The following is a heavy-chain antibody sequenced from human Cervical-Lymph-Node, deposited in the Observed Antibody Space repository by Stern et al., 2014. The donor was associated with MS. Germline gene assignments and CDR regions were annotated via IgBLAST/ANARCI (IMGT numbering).Heavy chain of an antibody. V-gene: IGHV3-15*01. CDR1: GFTFYNAW. Sequence: VQLVESGAGLIKPGGSLRLSCAASGFTFYNAWMSWFHQAPGQGLEWVGRIKTTSDGGTTDYAAPVKGRFSISRDDSRNTLSLQMNSLKTEDTAVYYCTARHFMTWDIWGLGTLVSVSS. CDR3: TARHFMTWDI. J-gene: IGHJ4*02. CDR2: IKTTSDGGTT. D-gene: IGHD1-26*01.